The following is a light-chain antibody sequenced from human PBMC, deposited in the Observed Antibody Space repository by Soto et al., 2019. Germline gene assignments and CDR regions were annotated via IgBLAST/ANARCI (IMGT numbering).Light chain of an antibody. CDR3: QQDNSLWT. J-gene: IGKJ1*01. Sequence: DIQMTQSPSTLSASVGDRVTITCRASQSISSWLAWYQQKPGKAPKLLIYKASSLESGVPSRFSGSGSGTEFPLTISSLQPYDFATFYCQQDNSLWTFGQGTKVEIK. CDR2: KAS. CDR1: QSISSW. V-gene: IGKV1-5*03.